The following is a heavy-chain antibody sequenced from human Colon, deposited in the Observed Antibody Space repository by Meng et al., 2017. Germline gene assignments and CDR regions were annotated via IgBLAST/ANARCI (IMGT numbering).Heavy chain of an antibody. CDR2: IDHRGSA. CDR1: GASVSVNNY. V-gene: IGHV4-4*02. J-gene: IGHJ4*02. CDR3: ARHGGYYQDF. Sequence: QGQLQESGPGLVKPSETLSPACSVSGASVSVNNYWSWVRQPPGRGLEWIGQIDHRGSAYYRPSLNSRVTMSLDKSRNQFSLRLTSVTAADTAVYYCARHGGYYQDFWGQGTLVTVSS. D-gene: IGHD4-23*01.